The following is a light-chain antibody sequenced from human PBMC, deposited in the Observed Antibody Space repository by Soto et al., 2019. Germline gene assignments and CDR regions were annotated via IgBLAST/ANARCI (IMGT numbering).Light chain of an antibody. CDR1: SSNIGAGND. V-gene: IGLV1-40*01. J-gene: IGLJ2*01. CDR2: GNS. CDR3: QSYGSSLPVV. Sequence: QSVLTQPASVSGAPGQRITISCTGSSSNIGAGNDVHWYQQLPGTAPKLQIYGNSHRPSGVPDRFSGSKSGTSASLAIAGLHDEDEAHYYCQSYGSSLPVVFGAGTKLTVL.